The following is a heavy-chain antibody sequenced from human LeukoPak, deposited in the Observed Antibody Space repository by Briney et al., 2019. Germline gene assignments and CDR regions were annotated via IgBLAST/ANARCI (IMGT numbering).Heavy chain of an antibody. CDR1: GGAFSDYA. CDR2: IIPIFDTA. CDR3: ARGLIQLWIFDY. J-gene: IGHJ4*02. D-gene: IGHD5-18*01. V-gene: IGHV1-69*05. Sequence: SVKVSCKASGGAFSDYAVTWVRQAPGQGLEWMGGIIPIFDTANYAQKFQGRVTISTDESTSTAYMELSSLRAEDTAVYYCARGLIQLWIFDYWGQGTLVTVSS.